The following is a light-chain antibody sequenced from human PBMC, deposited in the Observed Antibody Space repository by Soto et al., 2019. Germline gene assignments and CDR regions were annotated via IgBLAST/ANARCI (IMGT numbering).Light chain of an antibody. CDR2: DLT. J-gene: IGLJ1*01. V-gene: IGLV2-14*03. CDR3: SSYTSSSTYV. Sequence: QSVLAQPASVPGSPGQSITISCTGTNSDVGGYNFISWYQQHPGKAPKLLIYDLTYRSSGVSYRFSGSKSGNTASLTISGLQAEDEADYYCSSYTSSSTYVFGTGTKLTVL. CDR1: NSDVGGYNF.